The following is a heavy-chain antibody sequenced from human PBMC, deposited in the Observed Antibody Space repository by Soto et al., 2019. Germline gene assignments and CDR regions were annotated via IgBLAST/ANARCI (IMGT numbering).Heavy chain of an antibody. CDR2: IYYSGST. CDR1: GGSVSSGSYY. CDR3: ARDRWFAF. D-gene: IGHD3-10*01. J-gene: IGHJ6*02. V-gene: IGHV4-61*01. Sequence: QVQLQESGPGLVKPSETLSLTCTVSGGSVSSGSYYWSWIRQPPGKGLEWIGYIYYSGSTNHNPSLKSRVTISVDTSKNQFSLKLSSVTAADTAVYYCARDRWFAFWGQGTTVTVSS.